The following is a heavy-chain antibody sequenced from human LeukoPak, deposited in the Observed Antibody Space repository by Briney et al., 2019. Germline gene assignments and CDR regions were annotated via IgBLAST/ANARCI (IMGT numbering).Heavy chain of an antibody. CDR1: GFIFSNYA. Sequence: GGSLRLSCAASGFIFSNYAMYWVRQAPGKGLEYVSAISSDGYSTFYANSVKGRLTISRDNSKNTLYLQMNSLRAEDTAVYYCAKLIPKVGATDYWGQGTLVTVSS. D-gene: IGHD1-26*01. CDR3: AKLIPKVGATDY. J-gene: IGHJ4*02. CDR2: ISSDGYST. V-gene: IGHV3-64*01.